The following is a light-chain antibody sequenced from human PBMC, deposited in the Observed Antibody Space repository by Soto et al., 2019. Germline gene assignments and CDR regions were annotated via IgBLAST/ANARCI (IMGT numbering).Light chain of an antibody. CDR1: QSVRSN. V-gene: IGKV3D-15*01. Sequence: EIVMTQSPATLSVSPGERTTLSCRSSQSVRSNLAWYQQKPGQAPRLLIYGASTRVTGIPPRFSGSGSGTEFTLTINSLQSEDFAVYYCQQYNNWPRTFGQGTKVDIK. CDR3: QQYNNWPRT. CDR2: GAS. J-gene: IGKJ1*01.